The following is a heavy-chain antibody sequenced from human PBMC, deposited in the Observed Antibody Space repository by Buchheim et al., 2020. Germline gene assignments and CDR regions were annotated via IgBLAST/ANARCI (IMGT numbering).Heavy chain of an antibody. CDR1: GFTFSSYA. CDR3: VRKSHNGIAAAGDYFEY. V-gene: IGHV3-30-3*01. CDR2: ISSDESNK. Sequence: QVQLVESGGGVAQPGRSLRLSCAASGFTFSSYAMHWVRQAPGKGLEWVAVISSDESNKYYADSVKGRLTIARDNSKNTLYLQMNSLRTEDTAIYYCVRKSHNGIAAAGDYFEYWGQGTL. J-gene: IGHJ4*02. D-gene: IGHD6-13*01.